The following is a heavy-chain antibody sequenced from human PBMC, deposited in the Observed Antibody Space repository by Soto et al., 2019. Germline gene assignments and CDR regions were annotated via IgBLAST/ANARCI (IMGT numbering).Heavy chain of an antibody. D-gene: IGHD4-4*01. CDR2: IYYSGST. CDR1: GGSISSGDYF. J-gene: IGHJ5*01. CDR3: ASGRALYRNYDS. V-gene: IGHV4-31*01. Sequence: QVQLQESGPGLVKPSQTLSLTCTVSGGSISSGDYFWSWIRQYQGKGLEWIGYIYYSGSTYYNPSLNTPVTIPLDTSTSPFSLKLSSMTAADTAVYSCASGRALYRNYDSWGQGTLVTVSS.